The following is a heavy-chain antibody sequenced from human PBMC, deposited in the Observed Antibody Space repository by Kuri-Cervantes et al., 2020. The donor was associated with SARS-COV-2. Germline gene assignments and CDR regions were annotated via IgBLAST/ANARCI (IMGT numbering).Heavy chain of an antibody. Sequence: SETLSLTCAVSGGSISSGGYFWSWIRQPPGKGLEWIGYIYHSGSTYYNPSLKSRVTIPVDRSKNQFCLKLRSVTAADAAVYYCATPFGVVPYWGRGTLVTVSS. D-gene: IGHD3-3*01. J-gene: IGHJ4*02. CDR1: GGSISSGGYF. CDR3: ATPFGVVPY. CDR2: IYHSGST. V-gene: IGHV4-30-2*01.